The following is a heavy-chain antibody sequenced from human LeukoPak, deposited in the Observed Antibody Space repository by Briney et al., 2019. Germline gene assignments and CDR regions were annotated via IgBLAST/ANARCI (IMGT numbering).Heavy chain of an antibody. D-gene: IGHD2/OR15-2a*01. CDR1: GGSISSYY. J-gene: IGHJ4*02. Sequence: SETLSLTCTVSGGSISSYYCTWIRQSPGKGLEWIGYTLYSGSTNNNPSLKGRVTVSVDTSKNQFSLKLTSVTAADTAVYYCAAGDTRPIELDYWGQGTLVTVSS. V-gene: IGHV4-59*01. CDR2: TLYSGST. CDR3: AAGDTRPIELDY.